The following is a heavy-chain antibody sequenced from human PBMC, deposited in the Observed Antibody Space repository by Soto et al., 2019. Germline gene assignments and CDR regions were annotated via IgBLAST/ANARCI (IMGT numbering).Heavy chain of an antibody. CDR1: GFTFSSYA. V-gene: IGHV3-23*01. D-gene: IGHD6-13*01. J-gene: IGHJ4*02. Sequence: GSLRLSCAASGFTFSSYAMSWVRQAPGKGLEWVSAISGSGGSTYYADSVKGRFTISRDNSKNTLYLQMNSLRAEDTAVYYCAKDLPLPGIASTFVSGYWGQGTLVTVSS. CDR3: AKDLPLPGIASTFVSGY. CDR2: ISGSGGST.